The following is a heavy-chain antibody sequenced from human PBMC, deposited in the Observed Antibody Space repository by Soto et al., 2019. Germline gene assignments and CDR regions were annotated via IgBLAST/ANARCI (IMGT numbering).Heavy chain of an antibody. CDR2: ISGDDGST. J-gene: IGHJ4*02. CDR1: GFSFSNYA. D-gene: IGHD3-9*01. Sequence: EVQLLESGGGLVRPGGSLRLSCAASGFSFSNYAMIWVRQAPGKGLEWVSAISGDDGSTYYADSVKGRFTISRDDSKNTLYLQMDSLRAEDTALYYCAKDLRHFDPSYPDYWGQGTLVTVSS. CDR3: AKDLRHFDPSYPDY. V-gene: IGHV3-23*01.